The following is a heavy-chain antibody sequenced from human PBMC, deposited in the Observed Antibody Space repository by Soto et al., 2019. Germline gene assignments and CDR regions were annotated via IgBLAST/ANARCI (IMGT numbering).Heavy chain of an antibody. V-gene: IGHV3-11*01. D-gene: IGHD3-3*01. Sequence: PVGSPRLSCAASGFTISDHYMSWIRQASGKGLGWVSYISSSGSTVYYADSVKGRFTISRDSAKNSMYLQMNSLRAEDTAVYYCARATDFWSAYSPKWGSTGFLYWGHGTLVTVSS. J-gene: IGHJ4*01. CDR3: ARATDFWSAYSPKWGSTGFLY. CDR1: GFTISDHY. CDR2: ISSSGSTV.